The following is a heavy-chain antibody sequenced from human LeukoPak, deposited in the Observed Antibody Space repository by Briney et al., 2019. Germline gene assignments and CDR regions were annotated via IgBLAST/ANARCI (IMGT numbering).Heavy chain of an antibody. CDR1: GFTFSSYS. CDR2: ISSSSSYI. Sequence: SGGSLRLSCAASGFTFSSYSMNWVRQAPGKGLEWVSSISSSSSYIYYADSVKGRFTISRDNAKNSLYLQMNSLRAEDTAVYYCARSPGSGSYYKGYFDYWGQGTLVTVSS. J-gene: IGHJ4*02. CDR3: ARSPGSGSYYKGYFDY. V-gene: IGHV3-21*01. D-gene: IGHD3-10*01.